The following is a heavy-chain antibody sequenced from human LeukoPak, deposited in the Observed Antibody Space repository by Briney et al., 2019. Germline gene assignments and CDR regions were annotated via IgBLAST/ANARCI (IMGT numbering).Heavy chain of an antibody. D-gene: IGHD3-10*01. CDR2: ITDSGGNR. CDR1: GFAFSSHA. Sequence: GGSLRLSCAASGFAFSSHAMSWVRQAPGKGLEWVSAITDSGGNRQYTDSVKGRFTISRDNSKNTLYLQMDSLRADDTAVYYCAKLKSITMVRGVISVYWGQGTLVTVSS. J-gene: IGHJ4*02. V-gene: IGHV3-23*01. CDR3: AKLKSITMVRGVISVY.